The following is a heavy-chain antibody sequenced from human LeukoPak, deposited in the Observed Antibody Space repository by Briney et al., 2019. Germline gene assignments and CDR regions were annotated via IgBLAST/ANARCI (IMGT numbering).Heavy chain of an antibody. CDR1: GYTFTSYY. CDR3: ARDPSQGIAAAGIDY. Sequence: ASVKVSCKASGYTFTSYYMHWVRQAPGQGLEWMGIINPSGGSTSYAQKFQGRVTMTRDTSTSTVYMELSSLRSEDTAVYYCARDPSQGIAAAGIDYWGQGTLVTVSS. D-gene: IGHD6-13*01. CDR2: INPSGGST. V-gene: IGHV1-46*03. J-gene: IGHJ4*02.